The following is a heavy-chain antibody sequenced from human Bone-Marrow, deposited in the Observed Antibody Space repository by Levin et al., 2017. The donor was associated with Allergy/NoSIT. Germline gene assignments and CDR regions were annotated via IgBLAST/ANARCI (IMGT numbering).Heavy chain of an antibody. D-gene: IGHD2-2*01. Sequence: SETLSLTCTVSGDSVTSGSHYWTWIRQSPGKELEWIGEIYARGNTNYNPSLKSRVRISVDTSNNQFSLKLSSVTAADTAVYYCARFRPNYTYWSNSNFYYDLDVWGQGTTVIVSS. CDR1: GDSVTSGSHY. CDR3: ARFRPNYTYWSNSNFYYDLDV. J-gene: IGHJ6*02. V-gene: IGHV4-61*01. CDR2: IYARGNT.